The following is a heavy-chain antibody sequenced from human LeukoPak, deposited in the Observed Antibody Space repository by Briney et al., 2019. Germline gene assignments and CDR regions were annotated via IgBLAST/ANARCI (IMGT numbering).Heavy chain of an antibody. CDR1: DGSISSYY. Sequence: PSETLSLTCTVADGSISSYYWSWIRQPPGKGLEWIGYIYYSGSTNYNHSPKSRVTISLDTSKNQFSLNLSSVTAADTDVYYCAREGDKYANWFDTWGQGTLVIVSS. V-gene: IGHV4-59*01. D-gene: IGHD2-8*01. J-gene: IGHJ5*02. CDR3: AREGDKYANWFDT. CDR2: IYYSGST.